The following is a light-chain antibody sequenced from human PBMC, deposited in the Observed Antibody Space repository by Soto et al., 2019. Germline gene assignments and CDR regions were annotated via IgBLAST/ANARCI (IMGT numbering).Light chain of an antibody. J-gene: IGKJ2*01. CDR2: DAS. Sequence: EIVLTQSPATLSLSPGERATLSCRASQSVSSYLAWYQQKPGQAPRLLIYDASNRATGIPARFSVSGSGTDFTLTISSLEPEDFAVYYCQQRSNWPPNTFGQGTKLEIK. CDR1: QSVSSY. V-gene: IGKV3-11*01. CDR3: QQRSNWPPNT.